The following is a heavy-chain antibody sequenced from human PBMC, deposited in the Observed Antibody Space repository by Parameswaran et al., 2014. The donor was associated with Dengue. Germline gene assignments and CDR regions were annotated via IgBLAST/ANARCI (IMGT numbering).Heavy chain of an antibody. CDR2: IYYSGST. Sequence: RWIRQPPGKGLEWIGYIYYSGSTNYNPSLKSRLTMSVDMSKNQFSLKLSSVTAADTAVYYCARRPSNWFDPWGQGTLVTVSS. CDR3: ARRPSNWFDP. V-gene: IGHV4-59*08. J-gene: IGHJ5*02.